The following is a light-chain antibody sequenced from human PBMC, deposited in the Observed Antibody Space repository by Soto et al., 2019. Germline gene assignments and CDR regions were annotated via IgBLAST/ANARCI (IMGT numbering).Light chain of an antibody. CDR2: CAS. Sequence: DIVMTQSPDSLAVSLGERATLNCKSSQSVLYSSNNKNSLAWYQQKPRQPPKLVIYCASTRQSGVPDRSSGSGSGSDFTLTISRLQSEDFAVYYGHQYYSTSWSFGQGTKVEI. CDR1: QSVLYSSNNKNS. J-gene: IGKJ1*01. CDR3: HQYYSTSWS. V-gene: IGKV4-1*01.